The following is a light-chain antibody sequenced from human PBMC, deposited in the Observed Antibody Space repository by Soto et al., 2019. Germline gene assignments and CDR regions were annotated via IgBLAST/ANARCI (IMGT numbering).Light chain of an antibody. CDR3: AAWDDSRNGWV. J-gene: IGLJ3*02. CDR1: SSNIGSNT. Sequence: QSVLTQPPSASGTPGQRVTISCSGSSSNIGSNTVNWYQQLPGTAPKLLIYSNNQRPSGVPDRFSGYKSGTSSSLAISGLQSEDEADYYCAAWDDSRNGWVFGGGTKLTVL. CDR2: SNN. V-gene: IGLV1-44*01.